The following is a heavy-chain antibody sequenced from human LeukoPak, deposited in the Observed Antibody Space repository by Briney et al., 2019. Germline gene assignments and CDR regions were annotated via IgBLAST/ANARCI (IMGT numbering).Heavy chain of an antibody. CDR1: GFTFSSYG. CDR3: AKDDRPVTSLYYYYYMDV. J-gene: IGHJ6*03. D-gene: IGHD2-2*01. Sequence: PGGSLRLSCAASGFTFSSYGMHWVRQAPGKGLEWVAFIRYDGSNKYYADSVKGRFTISRDNSKNTLYLQMNSLRAEDTAVYYCAKDDRPVTSLYYYYYMDVWGKGTTVTVSS. V-gene: IGHV3-30*02. CDR2: IRYDGSNK.